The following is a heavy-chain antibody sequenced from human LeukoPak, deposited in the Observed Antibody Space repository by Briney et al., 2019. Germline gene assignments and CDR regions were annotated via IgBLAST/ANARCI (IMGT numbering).Heavy chain of an antibody. J-gene: IGHJ4*02. D-gene: IGHD2-2*01. CDR3: AKDHREYCSGTSCYAFDY. CDR2: ISGSGDNI. CDR1: GFTFSSYT. Sequence: GGSLRLSCAASGFTFSSYTMSWVRQAPGKGLEWVSAISGSGDNIYYADSVKGRFTISRDNSKNTLYLQMNSLRAEDTAVYYCAKDHREYCSGTSCYAFDYWGQGTLVTVSS. V-gene: IGHV3-23*01.